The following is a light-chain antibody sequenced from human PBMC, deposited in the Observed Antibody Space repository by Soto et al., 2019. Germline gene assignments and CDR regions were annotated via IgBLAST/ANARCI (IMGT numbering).Light chain of an antibody. CDR2: DAS. CDR1: QSVSSY. J-gene: IGKJ1*01. CDR3: QQRSNWPWT. V-gene: IGKV3-11*01. Sequence: EMVMRQSPATLSVSPGERATLSCRASQSVSSYLAWYQQKPGQAPRLLIYDASNRATGIPARFSGSGSGTDFTLTISSLEPEDFAVYYCQQRSNWPWTCGQGTKGE.